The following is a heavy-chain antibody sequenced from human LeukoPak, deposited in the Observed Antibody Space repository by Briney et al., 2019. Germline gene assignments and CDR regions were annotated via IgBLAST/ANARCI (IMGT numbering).Heavy chain of an antibody. D-gene: IGHD3-3*01. CDR3: ARRVISEISIDKGNWLDP. J-gene: IGHJ5*02. V-gene: IGHV4-34*01. CDR1: GGSFSGYY. Sequence: PSETLSLTCAVYGGSFSGYYWSWIRQPPGKGLEWIGEINHSGSTNYNPSLKSRVTISVDTSKNQFSLKLSSVTAADTAVYYCARRVISEISIDKGNWLDPWGQGTLVTVSS. CDR2: INHSGST.